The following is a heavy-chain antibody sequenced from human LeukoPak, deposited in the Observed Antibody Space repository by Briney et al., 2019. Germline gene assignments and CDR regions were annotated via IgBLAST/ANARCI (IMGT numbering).Heavy chain of an antibody. Sequence: SETLSLTCTVSGGSISNYYWSWIRQPPGKGLEWIGNISYIGSTNYNPSLKSRVTISEDTSKNQFSLKLSSVTAADTAVYYCAGSYYYYMDVWGKGTTVTVSS. V-gene: IGHV4-59*01. CDR2: ISYIGST. CDR3: AGSYYYYMDV. J-gene: IGHJ6*03. CDR1: GGSISNYY.